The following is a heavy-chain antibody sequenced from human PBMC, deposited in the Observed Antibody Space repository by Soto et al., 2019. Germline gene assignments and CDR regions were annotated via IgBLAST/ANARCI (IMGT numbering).Heavy chain of an antibody. J-gene: IGHJ3*01. V-gene: IGHV4-31*03. CDR3: ARDSQGP. CDR1: GASVTSSGYY. Sequence: QVQLQESGPGLVKPSQTLSLTRTVSGASVTSSGYYWGWIRQHPGKGLEWIGYILYNGRTNYNPSLQRRVNIESDTSKNLLALNLRSVNAADTAVYFCARDSQGPWGQRTMVTVSS. CDR2: ILYNGRT.